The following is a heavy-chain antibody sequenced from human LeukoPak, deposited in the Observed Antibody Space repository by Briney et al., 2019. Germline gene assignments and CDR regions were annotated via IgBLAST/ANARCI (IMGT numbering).Heavy chain of an antibody. Sequence: SQTLSLTCTVSGGSISSGGYYCSWIRQHPGKGLEWIGYIYYSGSTYYNPSLKSRVTISVDTSKNQFSLKLSSVTAADTAVYYCARSRLQYYYDSSCYSNWFDPWGQGTLVSVSS. CDR2: IYYSGST. CDR3: ARSRLQYYYDSSCYSNWFDP. V-gene: IGHV4-31*03. J-gene: IGHJ5*02. CDR1: GGSISSGGYY. D-gene: IGHD3-22*01.